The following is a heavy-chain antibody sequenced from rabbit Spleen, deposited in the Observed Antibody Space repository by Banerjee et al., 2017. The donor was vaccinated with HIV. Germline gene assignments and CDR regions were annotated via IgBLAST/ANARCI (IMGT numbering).Heavy chain of an antibody. CDR1: GFSFSSNYW. Sequence: QSLEESGGDLVKPGASLTLTCKASGFSFSSNYWICWVRQAPGKGLEWIACINAGSGNTYYASWAKGRFTISKPSSTTLTLKMPSLTAADTATYFCASHYSVGGGYGYAFTLWGPGTLVTVS. D-gene: IGHD6-1*01. CDR2: INAGSGNT. CDR3: ASHYSVGGGYGYAFTL. J-gene: IGHJ4*01. V-gene: IGHV1S40*01.